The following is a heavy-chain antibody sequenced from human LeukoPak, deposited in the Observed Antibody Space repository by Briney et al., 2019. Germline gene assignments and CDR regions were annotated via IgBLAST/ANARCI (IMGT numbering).Heavy chain of an antibody. CDR2: IIPIFGTA. V-gene: IGHV1-69*05. CDR1: GGTFSSYT. Sequence: GASVKVSCKASGGTFSSYTISWVRQAPGQGLEWMGGIIPIFGTANYAQKFQGRVTITTDESTSTAYMELSSLRSEDTAVYYCAWGTTVVPPCYYYMDVWGKGTTVTVSS. CDR3: AWGTTVVPPCYYYMDV. D-gene: IGHD3-16*01. J-gene: IGHJ6*03.